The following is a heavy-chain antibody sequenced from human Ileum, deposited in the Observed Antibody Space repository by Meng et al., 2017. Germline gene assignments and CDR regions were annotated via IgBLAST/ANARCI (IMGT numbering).Heavy chain of an antibody. Sequence: VHLVERGVGVVQPGTSLRLSCVASGFTFNNYGMHWVRQAPGKGLEWVAVIWHDGKNKYYGDSVKDRFTISRDNSKNILYLQLTSLTAEDTAVYYCARDPGREGPIDYWGQGTLVTVSS. CDR1: GFTFNNYG. CDR3: ARDPGREGPIDY. D-gene: IGHD1-26*01. CDR2: IWHDGKNK. V-gene: IGHV3-33*01. J-gene: IGHJ4*02.